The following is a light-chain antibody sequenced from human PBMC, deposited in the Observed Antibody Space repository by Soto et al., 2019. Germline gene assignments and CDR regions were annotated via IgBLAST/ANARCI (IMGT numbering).Light chain of an antibody. Sequence: QSALTQPASVSGSPGQSITISCTGTSSDVGSYNLVSWYQQHPGKAPKLMIYEGSKRPSGVSNRFSGSKSGNTASLTISGLQAEDVAEYYCCSYAGSSTLVFGGGTKLTVL. V-gene: IGLV2-23*01. CDR1: SSDVGSYNL. CDR2: EGS. CDR3: CSYAGSSTLV. J-gene: IGLJ2*01.